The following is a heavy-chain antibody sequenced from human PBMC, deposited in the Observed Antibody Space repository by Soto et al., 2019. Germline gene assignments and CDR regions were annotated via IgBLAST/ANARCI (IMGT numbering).Heavy chain of an antibody. V-gene: IGHV3-30*18. Sequence: GGSLRLSCVASGFTFSSNGMLWVRQAPGKGLEWVAVISYDGSNKFYADSEKGRFTNSRDNSKNALYLQMNILGAEDKAVYYCAKVLYRCGTDVVDIWGQGTMVTVS. D-gene: IGHD1-26*01. CDR3: AKVLYRCGTDVVDI. J-gene: IGHJ3*02. CDR1: GFTFSSNG. CDR2: ISYDGSNK.